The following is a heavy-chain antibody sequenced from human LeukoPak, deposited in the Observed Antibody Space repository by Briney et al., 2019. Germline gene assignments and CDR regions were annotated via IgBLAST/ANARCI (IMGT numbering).Heavy chain of an antibody. CDR2: INPSGGST. V-gene: IGHV1-46*01. D-gene: IGHD5-18*01. J-gene: IGHJ4*02. CDR1: GYTFTSYY. Sequence: ASVKLSCKASGYTFTSYYMHWVRQAPGQGLEWMGIINPSGGSTSYAQKFQGRVTMTRDTSTSTVYMELSSLRSEDTAVYYCARALEPRDTAMVPLDYWGQGTLVTVSS. CDR3: ARALEPRDTAMVPLDY.